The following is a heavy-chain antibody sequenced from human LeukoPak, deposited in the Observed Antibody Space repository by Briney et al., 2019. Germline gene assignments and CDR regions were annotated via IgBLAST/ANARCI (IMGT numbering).Heavy chain of an antibody. D-gene: IGHD3-22*01. CDR2: IKQDGSEK. CDR1: GFTFSTYW. CDR3: AKGPREYYYDSSGYYVY. Sequence: GGSLRLSCAASGFTFSTYWMSWVRQAPGKGLEWVANIKQDGSEKYCVDSVKGRFTISRDNAKNSLYLQMNSLRAEDTAVYCCAKGPREYYYDSSGYYVYWGQGTLVTVSS. V-gene: IGHV3-7*01. J-gene: IGHJ4*02.